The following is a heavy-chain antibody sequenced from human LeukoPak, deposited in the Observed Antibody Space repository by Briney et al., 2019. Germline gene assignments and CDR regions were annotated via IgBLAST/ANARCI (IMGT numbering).Heavy chain of an antibody. CDR3: AKDLSDFWSGYNSFFDY. Sequence: GGSLRLSCAASGFTFSSYAMSWVRQAPGKGLEWVSAISGSGGSTYYADSVKGRFTISRDNSKNTLYLQMNSLRAEDTAVYYCAKDLSDFWSGYNSFFDYWGQGTLVTVSS. D-gene: IGHD3-3*01. CDR1: GFTFSSYA. V-gene: IGHV3-23*01. J-gene: IGHJ4*02. CDR2: ISGSGGST.